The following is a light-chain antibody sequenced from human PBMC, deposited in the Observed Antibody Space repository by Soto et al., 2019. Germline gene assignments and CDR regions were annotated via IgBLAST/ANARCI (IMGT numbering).Light chain of an antibody. CDR1: SSDVGGYNY. CDR3: VSYAGSNKPA. CDR2: DVN. Sequence: QSALTQPPSASGSPGQSVAISCSGTSSDVGGYNYVSWYQQHPGKAPKLMIYDVNKRPSGVPDRFFGSKSGNTASLTGSGLQAEDEADYYCVSYAGSNKPAFGGGTKLTVL. V-gene: IGLV2-8*01. J-gene: IGLJ2*01.